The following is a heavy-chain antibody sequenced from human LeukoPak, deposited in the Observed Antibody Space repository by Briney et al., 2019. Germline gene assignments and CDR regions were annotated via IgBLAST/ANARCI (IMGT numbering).Heavy chain of an antibody. CDR3: AKDVGSGWYVFEN. J-gene: IGHJ4*02. Sequence: GGSLRLSCAASGFTFSIFAMRRVRRAPGKGLEWVSAISSSGGSTYYTDSVKGRFTISRDNSKNTLYLQMNSLRDEDTAVYYCAKDVGSGWYVFENWGQGTLVTVSS. CDR1: GFTFSIFA. D-gene: IGHD6-19*01. CDR2: ISSSGGST. V-gene: IGHV3-23*01.